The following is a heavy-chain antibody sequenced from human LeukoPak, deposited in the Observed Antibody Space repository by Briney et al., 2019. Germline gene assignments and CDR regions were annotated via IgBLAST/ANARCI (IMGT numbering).Heavy chain of an antibody. CDR1: GFTFSSYE. J-gene: IGHJ4*02. D-gene: IGHD3-10*01. Sequence: GGPLRLSCAASGFTFSSYEMNWVRQAPGKGLEWVSYISSSGSTIYYADSVKGRFTISRDNAKNSLYLQMNSLRAEDTAVYYCARDVYYGSGKLDYWGQGTLVTVSS. V-gene: IGHV3-48*03. CDR2: ISSSGSTI. CDR3: ARDVYYGSGKLDY.